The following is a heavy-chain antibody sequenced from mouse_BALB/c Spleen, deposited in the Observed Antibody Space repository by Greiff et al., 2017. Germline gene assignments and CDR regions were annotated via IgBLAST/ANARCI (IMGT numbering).Heavy chain of an antibody. Sequence: EVQVVESGGGLVKPGGSLKLSCAASGFAFSSYDMSWVRQTPEKRLEWVAYISSGGGSTYYPDTVKGRFTISRDNAKNTLYLQMSSLKSEDTAMYYCARAYYGNYPWFAYWGQGTLVTVSA. CDR2: ISSGGGST. V-gene: IGHV5-12-1*01. J-gene: IGHJ3*01. CDR1: GFAFSSYD. D-gene: IGHD2-10*01. CDR3: ARAYYGNYPWFAY.